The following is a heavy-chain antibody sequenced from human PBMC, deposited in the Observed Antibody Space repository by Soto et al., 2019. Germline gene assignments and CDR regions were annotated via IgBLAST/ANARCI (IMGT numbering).Heavy chain of an antibody. V-gene: IGHV1-69*04. CDR1: GGTFSSYT. CDR2: IIPILGIA. J-gene: IGHJ5*02. Sequence: ASVKVSCKASGGTFSSYTISWVRQAPGQGLEWMGRIIPILGIANYAQKFQGRVTITADKSTSTAYMELSSLRSEDTAVYYCARDGNPHYYGSGALQGFDPWGQGTLVTVSS. CDR3: ARDGNPHYYGSGALQGFDP. D-gene: IGHD3-10*01.